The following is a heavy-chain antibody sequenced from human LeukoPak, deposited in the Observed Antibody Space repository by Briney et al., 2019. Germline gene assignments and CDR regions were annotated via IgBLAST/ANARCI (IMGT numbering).Heavy chain of an antibody. CDR3: ARDLGWVEYSYGY. Sequence: SETLSLTCTVSGGSISSGSYYWSWIRQPAGKGLEWIGRIYTSGSTNYNPSLKSRVTISVDTSKNQFSLKLSSVTAADTAVYYCARDLGWVEYSYGYWGQGTLVTVSS. J-gene: IGHJ4*02. V-gene: IGHV4-61*02. CDR1: GGSISSGSYY. D-gene: IGHD5-18*01. CDR2: IYTSGST.